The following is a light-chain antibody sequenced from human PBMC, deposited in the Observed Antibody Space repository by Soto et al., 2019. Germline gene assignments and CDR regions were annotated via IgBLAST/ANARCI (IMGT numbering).Light chain of an antibody. CDR2: EVS. J-gene: IGLJ2*01. CDR1: SSNIGSNT. Sequence: QSVLTQPPSASGTPGQRVTISCSGSSSNIGSNTVNWYQQLPGTAPKLMIYEVSNRPSGVSNRFSGSKSGNTASLTISGLQAEDEADYYCSSYRSINTGVFGGGTKLTVL. V-gene: IGLV1-44*01. CDR3: SSYRSINTGV.